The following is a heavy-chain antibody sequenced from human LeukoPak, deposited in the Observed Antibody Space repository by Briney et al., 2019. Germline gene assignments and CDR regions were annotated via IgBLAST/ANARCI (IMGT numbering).Heavy chain of an antibody. CDR1: GYTFTSYD. CDR2: MNPNSGNT. D-gene: IGHD1-1*01. V-gene: IGHV1-8*03. CDR3: ARGARFRTTGTTKYYYYIDV. Sequence: ASVKVSCKASGYTFTSYDINWVRQATGQGLEWMGWMNPNSGNTGYAQKFQGRVTITRNTSISTAYMELSSLRSEETAVYYCARGARFRTTGTTKYYYYIDVWGKGTTVTVSS. J-gene: IGHJ6*03.